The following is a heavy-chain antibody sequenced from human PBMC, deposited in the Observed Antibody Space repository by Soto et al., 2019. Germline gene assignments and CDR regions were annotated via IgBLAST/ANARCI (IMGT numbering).Heavy chain of an antibody. CDR2: IYHSGTT. D-gene: IGHD1-1*01. CDR1: GGSISSGGYS. Sequence: PSETLSLTCAVSGGSISSGGYSWSWIRQPPGKGLEWIGYIYHSGTTNYNPSLRSRVTISIDTSNNQFSLKLSSVTATDTAVYYCARQMERPGYFDYWGQGTLVTVSS. V-gene: IGHV4-30-2*01. CDR3: ARQMERPGYFDY. J-gene: IGHJ4*02.